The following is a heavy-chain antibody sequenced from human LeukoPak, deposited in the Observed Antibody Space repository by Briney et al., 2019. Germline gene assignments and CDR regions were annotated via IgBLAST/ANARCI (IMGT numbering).Heavy chain of an antibody. CDR2: INPNSGGT. J-gene: IGHJ4*02. CDR3: ARANALYRSSTSCLFDY. CDR1: GYTFTGYY. V-gene: IGHV1-2*02. Sequence: GASVKVSCKASGYTFTGYYMHWVRRAPGQGLEWMAWINPNSGGTYYAQNFHDRITMTRDTSISTAYMELSRLRSDDTAIYYCARANALYRSSTSCLFDYWGQGTLVTVSS. D-gene: IGHD2-2*01.